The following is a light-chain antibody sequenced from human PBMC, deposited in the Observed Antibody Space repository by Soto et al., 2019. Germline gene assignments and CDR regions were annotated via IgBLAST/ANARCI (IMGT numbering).Light chain of an antibody. CDR1: QSVSSSY. V-gene: IGKV3-20*01. CDR3: QQYGSSRT. J-gene: IGKJ1*01. CDR2: GAS. Sequence: EIVLTQSPGTLSLSPGERATLSCRASQSVSSSYLAWYQQKPGQAPRLLIYGASSKATGIPRRFSGSASGKDFTLTSSRLEHEDGTVYYCQQYGSSRTFGQGTKVEIK.